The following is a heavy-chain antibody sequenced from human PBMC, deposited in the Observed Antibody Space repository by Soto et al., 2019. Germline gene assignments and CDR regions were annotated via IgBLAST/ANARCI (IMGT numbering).Heavy chain of an antibody. CDR2: ISYDGSNK. Sequence: QVQLVESGGGVVQPGRSLRLSCAASGFTFSSYGMHWVRQAPGKGLEWVAVISYDGSNKYYADSVKGRFTISRDNSKNTLYLQMNGLRAEDTAVYYCAKGGYGANRHWYFDLWGRGTLVTVSS. V-gene: IGHV3-30*18. CDR3: AKGGYGANRHWYFDL. CDR1: GFTFSSYG. J-gene: IGHJ2*01. D-gene: IGHD4-17*01.